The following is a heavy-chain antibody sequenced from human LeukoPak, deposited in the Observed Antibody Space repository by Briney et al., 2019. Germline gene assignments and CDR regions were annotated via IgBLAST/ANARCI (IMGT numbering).Heavy chain of an antibody. V-gene: IGHV3-30*04. D-gene: IGHD6-19*01. CDR2: ISYDGSIK. Sequence: GGSLRLSCEASGFTFSSCVLHWVRQAPGKGLEWVAIISYDGSIKNYADSVKGRFTISRDNSKNTLYLQMNSLRADDTAVYYCATKGGGSGRYDYFDYWGQGTLVAVSS. CDR3: ATKGGGSGRYDYFDY. CDR1: GFTFSSCV. J-gene: IGHJ4*02.